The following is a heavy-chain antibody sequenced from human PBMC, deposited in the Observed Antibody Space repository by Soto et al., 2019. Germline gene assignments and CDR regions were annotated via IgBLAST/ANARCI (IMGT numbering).Heavy chain of an antibody. CDR3: AMDDCRSTVCYSRSSAFDF. Sequence: GASVKVSCKASGYTFTSYGISWVRQAPGQGLEWMGWISAYNGNTNYAQKLQGRVTMTTDTSTSTAYMELRSLRSDDTAVYYCAMDDCRSTVCYSRSSAFDFWGQGTMVTVSS. CDR2: ISAYNGNT. CDR1: GYTFTSYG. D-gene: IGHD2-2*01. J-gene: IGHJ4*01. V-gene: IGHV1-18*01.